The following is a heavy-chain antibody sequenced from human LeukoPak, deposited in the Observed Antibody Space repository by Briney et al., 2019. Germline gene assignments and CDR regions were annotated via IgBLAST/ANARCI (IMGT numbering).Heavy chain of an antibody. D-gene: IGHD3-10*01. CDR1: GFTFSTYW. V-gene: IGHV3-74*01. CDR3: ARPRGSGSGSYYDF. CDR2: INSDGSNT. Sequence: PGGPLSFSGAASGFTFSTYWRHWVPQAPGKGLVWVSRINSDGSNTNYADSVKSRFTISRDNAKNTLYLQMNSLRAEDTAVYYCARPRGSGSGSYYDFWGQGTLVTVSS. J-gene: IGHJ4*02.